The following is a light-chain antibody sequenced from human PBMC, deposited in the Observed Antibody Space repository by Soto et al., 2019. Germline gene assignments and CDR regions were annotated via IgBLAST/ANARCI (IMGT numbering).Light chain of an antibody. V-gene: IGKV3-11*01. CDR3: QLRSNWPPT. CDR2: DAS. Sequence: EIVLTQSPATLSLSPGERATLSCRASQSVSSYLAWYQQKPGQAPRLLIYDASNRATGIPARFSGSGSGTDFTLTISSLEPEDSAVYYCQLRSNWPPTFGQGTKLEIK. J-gene: IGKJ2*01. CDR1: QSVSSY.